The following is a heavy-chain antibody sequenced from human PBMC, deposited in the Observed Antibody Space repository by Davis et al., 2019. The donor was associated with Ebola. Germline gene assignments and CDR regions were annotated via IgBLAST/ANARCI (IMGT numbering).Heavy chain of an antibody. CDR2: VSGRSTTI. J-gene: IGHJ6*02. Sequence: GESLKISCAASGFTFNKYAMSWVRQAPGKGLEWVSVVSGRSTTIYYADSVKGRFTISRDNSKNTLYLQMNSLTAEDTAVYYCAREQDRGVIRNYYYGMDVWGQGTTVTVSS. D-gene: IGHD3-10*01. V-gene: IGHV3-23*01. CDR3: AREQDRGVIRNYYYGMDV. CDR1: GFTFNKYA.